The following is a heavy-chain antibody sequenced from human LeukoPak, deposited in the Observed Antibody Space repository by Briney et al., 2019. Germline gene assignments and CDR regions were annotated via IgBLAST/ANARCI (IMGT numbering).Heavy chain of an antibody. CDR1: GFSFISHE. CDR3: ATRHDY. CDR2: ISSGGMTI. Sequence: GAPLILSSASSGFSFISHEMNCLRHTPGRLVQWLSYISSGGMTIYYADSVKGRFTISRDNTNNSVYLQMNSLRAEDAGVYYCATRHDYWGQGTLVTVAS. J-gene: IGHJ4*02. V-gene: IGHV3-48*03.